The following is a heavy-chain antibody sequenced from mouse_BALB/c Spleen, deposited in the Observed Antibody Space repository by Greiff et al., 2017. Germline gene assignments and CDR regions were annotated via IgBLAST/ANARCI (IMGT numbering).Heavy chain of an antibody. J-gene: IGHJ2*01. Sequence: EVQLQQSGAELVRSGASVKLSCTASGFNIKDYYMHWVKQRPEQGLEWIGWIDPENGDTEYAPKFQGKATMTADTSSNTAYLQLSSLTSEDTAVYYCIGYGYGSYFDYWGQGTTLTVSS. CDR2: IDPENGDT. V-gene: IGHV14-4*02. D-gene: IGHD2-2*01. CDR3: IGYGYGSYFDY. CDR1: GFNIKDYY.